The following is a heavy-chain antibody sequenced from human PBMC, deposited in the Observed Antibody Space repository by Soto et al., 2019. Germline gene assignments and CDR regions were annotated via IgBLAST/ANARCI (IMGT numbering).Heavy chain of an antibody. CDR3: ARGTPTIVVVEGAAPDKYHLDS. J-gene: IGHJ4*02. Sequence: TSETLSLTCAVYGGSFSSYYWTWIRQPPGKGLECIGEISHSGNTNYNPSLKSRVTISVDTSKNQFSLKLNSVTAADTAVYYCARGTPTIVVVEGAAPDKYHLDSWRQRTLVTFSS. CDR2: ISHSGNT. V-gene: IGHV4-34*01. CDR1: GGSFSSYY. D-gene: IGHD3-22*01.